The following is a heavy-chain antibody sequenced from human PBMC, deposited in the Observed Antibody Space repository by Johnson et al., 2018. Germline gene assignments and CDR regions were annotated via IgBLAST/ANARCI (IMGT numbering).Heavy chain of an antibody. V-gene: IGHV3-23*04. J-gene: IGHJ5*02. Sequence: EVQLVETGGGLVQPGGSLRLSCAASGFTFSMYAMSWVRQAPGKGLEWVSTISGSGGSTYYADSVKGRFTISKDNSKNTLYLQMNSLRAGDTAVYYCAKDRGTIFGVVLITWGQGTLVTVSS. D-gene: IGHD3-3*01. CDR1: GFTFSMYA. CDR3: AKDRGTIFGVVLIT. CDR2: ISGSGGST.